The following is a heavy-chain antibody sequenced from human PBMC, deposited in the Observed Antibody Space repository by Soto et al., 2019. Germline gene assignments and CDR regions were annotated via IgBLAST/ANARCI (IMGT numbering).Heavy chain of an antibody. CDR2: IYSGGST. D-gene: IGHD5-12*01. Sequence: KGLEWVSVIYSGGSTYYADSVKGRFTISSDNSKNTLYLHMNSLRAEDTAVYYCARVEDGYIRETNYCSGMDMWGEG. J-gene: IGHJ6*02. CDR3: ARVEDGYIRETNYCSGMDM. V-gene: IGHV3-53*01.